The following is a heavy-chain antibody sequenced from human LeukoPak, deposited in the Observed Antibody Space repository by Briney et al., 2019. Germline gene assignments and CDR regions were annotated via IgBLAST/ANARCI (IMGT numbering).Heavy chain of an antibody. D-gene: IGHD3-9*01. CDR2: INHSGST. Sequence: SETLSLTCAVYGGSFSGYYWSWIRQPPGKGLEWLGEINHSGSTNYNPSLKSPVTKSVATSKTQFSLKLSSGTAADTALYYCARGRIRYDILTGYYKQPFDYWGQGTLVTVSS. CDR1: GGSFSGYY. V-gene: IGHV4-34*01. CDR3: ARGRIRYDILTGYYKQPFDY. J-gene: IGHJ4*02.